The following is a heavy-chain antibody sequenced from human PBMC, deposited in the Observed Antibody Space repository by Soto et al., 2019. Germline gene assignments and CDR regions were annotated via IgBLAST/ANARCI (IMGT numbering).Heavy chain of an antibody. V-gene: IGHV3-30*18. CDR2: ISYDGSNK. CDR1: GFTFSSYG. Sequence: GGSLRLSCAASGFTFSSYGMHWVRQAPGKGLEWVAVISYDGSNKYYADSVKGRFTISRDNSKNTLYLQMNSLRAEDTAVYYCAKDYYDILTGHRSAPNWFDPWGQGTLVTVSS. D-gene: IGHD3-9*01. J-gene: IGHJ5*02. CDR3: AKDYYDILTGHRSAPNWFDP.